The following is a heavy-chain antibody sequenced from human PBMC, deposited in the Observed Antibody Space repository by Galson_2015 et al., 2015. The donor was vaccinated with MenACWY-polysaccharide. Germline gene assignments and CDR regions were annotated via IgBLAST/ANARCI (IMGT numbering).Heavy chain of an antibody. CDR2: ITVSGDDT. CDR1: GFTFTNYG. D-gene: IGHD6-13*01. V-gene: IGHV3-23*01. J-gene: IGHJ4*02. Sequence: SLRLSCAASGFTFTNYGMSWVRQTPGKGLEWVSDITVSGDDTYYADSVKGRFAISRDNSKNTLSLQMNSLRAEDTAVYYCAKGLRGPAAGTDYIDYWGQGTLVTVSS. CDR3: AKGLRGPAAGTDYIDY.